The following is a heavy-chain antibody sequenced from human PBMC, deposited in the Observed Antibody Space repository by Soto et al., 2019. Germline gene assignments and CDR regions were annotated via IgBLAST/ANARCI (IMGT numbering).Heavy chain of an antibody. J-gene: IGHJ5*02. CDR1: GFSFRTSGVG. CDR3: AHCAQTSVTPGST. V-gene: IGHV2-5*01. Sequence: SCPKLVNPTQTLTLTCTFSGFSFRTSGVGVGWIRQPPGKALEWLGYLYWNNGKRYRPSLKSRLTIAKDTIKSLVVLTKTDMDTMDTATYYCAHCAQTSVTPGSTWGQGTLVTVSS. D-gene: IGHD4-4*01. CDR2: LYWNNGK.